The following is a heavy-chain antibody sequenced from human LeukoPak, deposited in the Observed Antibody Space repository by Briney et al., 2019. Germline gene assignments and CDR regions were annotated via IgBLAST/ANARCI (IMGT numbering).Heavy chain of an antibody. Sequence: GGSLRLSCEASGFTFVNYWMHWVRQAPGKGPVWVSRINSDGSSTTYADSVKGRFTISRDNAKNTLYLQMNSLRVEDTAVYYCASTNRLDYWGQGTLVTVSS. D-gene: IGHD2/OR15-2a*01. CDR3: ASTNRLDY. J-gene: IGHJ4*02. V-gene: IGHV3-74*01. CDR1: GFTFVNYW. CDR2: INSDGSST.